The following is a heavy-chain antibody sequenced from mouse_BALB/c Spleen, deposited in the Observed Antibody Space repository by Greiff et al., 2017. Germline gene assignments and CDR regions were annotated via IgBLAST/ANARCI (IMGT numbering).Heavy chain of an antibody. CDR2: INPYNGDT. CDR3: ASYYGSSYYAMDY. V-gene: IGHV1-37*01. D-gene: IGHD1-1*01. Sequence: VQLQQSGPELVKPGASVKISCKASGYSFTGYFMNWVKQSHGKSLEWIGRINPYNGDTFYNQKFKGKATLTVDKSSSIAHMELLSLTSEDSAVYYCASYYGSSYYAMDYWGQGTSVTVSS. J-gene: IGHJ4*01. CDR1: GYSFTGYF.